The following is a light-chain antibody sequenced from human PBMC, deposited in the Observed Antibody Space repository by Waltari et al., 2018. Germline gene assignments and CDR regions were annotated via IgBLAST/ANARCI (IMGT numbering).Light chain of an antibody. V-gene: IGLV3-27*01. J-gene: IGLJ3*02. CDR2: RDT. Sequence: SSELTQPSSVSVSPVQTPTTTCSGAVLAQNFARWFQQKSGQTPVLVIYRDTERASGIPERFSASSSGTTVTLTISGAQVDDEADYYCYSTSDNTQMFGGGTKLTVL. CDR1: VLAQNF. CDR3: YSTSDNTQM.